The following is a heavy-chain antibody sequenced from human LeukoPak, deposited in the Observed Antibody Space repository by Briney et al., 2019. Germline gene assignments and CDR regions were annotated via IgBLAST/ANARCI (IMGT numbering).Heavy chain of an antibody. D-gene: IGHD6-13*01. CDR2: IIPIFGTA. J-gene: IGHJ6*03. CDR1: GGTFSSYA. CDR3: ARDQGAAAGRRDYYYYYMDV. Sequence: SVKVSCKASGGTFSSYAISWVRQAPGQGLEWMGGIIPIFGTANYAQKFQGRVTITTDEYTSTAYMELSSLRSEDTAVYYCARDQGAAAGRRDYYYYYMDVWGKGTTVTVSS. V-gene: IGHV1-69*05.